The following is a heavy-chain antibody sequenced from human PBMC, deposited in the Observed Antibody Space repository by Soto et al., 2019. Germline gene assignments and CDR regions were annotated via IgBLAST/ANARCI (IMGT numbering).Heavy chain of an antibody. CDR2: IDPSDSYT. CDR1: GYSFTSYW. CDR3: ASAYYYYYGMDV. Sequence: GESLKISCKGSGYSFTSYWISWVRQMPGKGLEWMGRIDPSDSYTNYSPSFQGHVTISAGKSISTAYLQWSSLKASDTAMYYCASAYYYYYGMDVWGQGTTVTVSS. J-gene: IGHJ6*02. V-gene: IGHV5-10-1*01.